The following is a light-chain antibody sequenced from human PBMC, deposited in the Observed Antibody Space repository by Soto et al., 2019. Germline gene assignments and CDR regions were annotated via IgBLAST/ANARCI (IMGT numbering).Light chain of an antibody. CDR2: DAS. V-gene: IGKV3-11*01. Sequence: EIVLTQSPATLSLSPGERATLSCRASQSVSSYLDWYQQKPGQAPRLLIYDASNRATGIPARFSGSGSGTDFTLTISSLEPEDFAVYYCQQRRNWPPRLTFGGGTKVQIK. CDR3: QQRRNWPPRLT. CDR1: QSVSSY. J-gene: IGKJ4*01.